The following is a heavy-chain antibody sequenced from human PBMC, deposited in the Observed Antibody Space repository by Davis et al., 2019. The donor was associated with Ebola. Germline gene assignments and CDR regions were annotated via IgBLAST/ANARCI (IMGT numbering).Heavy chain of an antibody. CDR1: GFTFSSYA. J-gene: IGHJ4*02. CDR2: ISYDGSNQ. D-gene: IGHD3-3*01. V-gene: IGHV3-30-3*01. Sequence: GESLKISCAASGFTFSSYAMHWVRQAPGKGLEWVAVISYDGSNQYYADSVKGRFTISRDNSKNTLYLQMNSLRAEDTAVYYCARDNNVLRFLEWLESGGFDYWGQGTLVTVSS. CDR3: ARDNNVLRFLEWLESGGFDY.